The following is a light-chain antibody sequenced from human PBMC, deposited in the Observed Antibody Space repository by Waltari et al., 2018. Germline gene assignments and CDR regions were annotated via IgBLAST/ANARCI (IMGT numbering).Light chain of an antibody. CDR2: EVS. Sequence: DIVMTQTPLSLSVTLGQPASFSCRSSQSLLHGNGKTYLYWYLQRPGQSPQLLMYEVSRRFSGVPDRFSGSGSGTDFTLKISRVEAEDVGVYYCVQGTHPALTFGGGTKVEIK. CDR3: VQGTHPALT. CDR1: QSLLHGNGKTY. J-gene: IGKJ4*01. V-gene: IGKV2-29*02.